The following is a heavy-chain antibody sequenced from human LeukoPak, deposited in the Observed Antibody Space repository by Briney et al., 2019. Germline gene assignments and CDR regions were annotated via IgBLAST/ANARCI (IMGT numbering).Heavy chain of an antibody. V-gene: IGHV4-34*01. J-gene: IGHJ4*02. CDR2: INHSGST. D-gene: IGHD6-13*01. Sequence: PSETLSLTCAVYGGSFSGYYWSWIRQPPGKGLEWIGEINHSGSTNYNPSLKSRVTISVDTSKNQFSLKLSSVTAADTAVYYCARRAGRIIAAARYYFDYWGQGTLVTVSS. CDR1: GGSFSGYY. CDR3: ARRAGRIIAAARYYFDY.